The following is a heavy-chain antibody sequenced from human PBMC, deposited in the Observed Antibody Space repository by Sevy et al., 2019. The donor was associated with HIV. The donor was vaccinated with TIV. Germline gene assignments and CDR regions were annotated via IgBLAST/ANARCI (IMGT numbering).Heavy chain of an antibody. J-gene: IGHJ3*02. CDR3: ESAITTIRNDAFDI. V-gene: IGHV1-69*06. Sequence: ASVKVSCKASGGTFSSYAISWVRQAPGQGLEWMGGIIPIFGTANYAQKFQGRVTITADKSTGTAYMELSSLRSEDTAVYYCESAITTIRNDAFDIWGQGTMVTVSS. CDR1: GGTFSSYA. CDR2: IIPIFGTA. D-gene: IGHD3-22*01.